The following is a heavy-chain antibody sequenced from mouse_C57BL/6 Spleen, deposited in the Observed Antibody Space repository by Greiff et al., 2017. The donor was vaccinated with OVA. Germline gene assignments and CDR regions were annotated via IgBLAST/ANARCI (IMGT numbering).Heavy chain of an antibody. J-gene: IGHJ3*01. CDR1: GFSLTSYG. V-gene: IGHV2-2*01. D-gene: IGHD2-3*01. Sequence: QVHVKQSGPGLVQPSQSLSITCTVSGFSLTSYGVHWVRQSPGKGLEWLGVIWSGGSTDYNAAFISRLSISEDNSKSQVFFKMNSLQADDTAIYYCARRGDDGYYVWFAYWGQGTLVTVSA. CDR3: ARRGDDGYYVWFAY. CDR2: IWSGGST.